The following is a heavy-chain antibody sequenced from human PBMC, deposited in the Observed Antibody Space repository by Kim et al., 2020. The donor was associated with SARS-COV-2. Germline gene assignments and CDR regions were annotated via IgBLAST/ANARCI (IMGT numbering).Heavy chain of an antibody. CDR1: GGSISSRSYF. D-gene: IGHD3-22*01. CDR2: IHYSGST. Sequence: SETLSLTCTVSGGSISSRSYFWGWIRQPPGKGLEWIGSIHYSGSTYYNSPLKSRVTISVDTSKNQFSLKLSSATAADTAVYYCARADSSGYPFDYWGQGTLVTVSS. J-gene: IGHJ4*02. V-gene: IGHV4-39*07. CDR3: ARADSSGYPFDY.